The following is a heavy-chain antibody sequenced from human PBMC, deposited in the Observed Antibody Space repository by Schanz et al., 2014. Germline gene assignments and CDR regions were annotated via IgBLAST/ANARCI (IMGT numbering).Heavy chain of an antibody. CDR2: ISTSGTYM. Sequence: VQLVESGGGVVQPGRSLRLSCVASGFAFSSFAMTWVRQAPGRGLEWVSSISTSGTYMYIADSLKGRLTISRDDAKKSMYLLMNSLRAEDTAVYYCARIGGSVFDYWAQGTLVTVSS. J-gene: IGHJ4*02. CDR3: ARIGGSVFDY. D-gene: IGHD3-10*01. V-gene: IGHV3-21*04. CDR1: GFAFSSFA.